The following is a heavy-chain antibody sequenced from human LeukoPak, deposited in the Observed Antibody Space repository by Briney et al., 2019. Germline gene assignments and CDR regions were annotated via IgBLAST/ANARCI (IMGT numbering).Heavy chain of an antibody. D-gene: IGHD4-17*01. Sequence: HSGGSLRLSCAASGFTFDDYGMSWVRQAPGKGLEWVANIKQDGSEKYYVDSVKGRFTISRDNAKNSLYLQMNSLRAEDTAVYYCARHGDRRMDWGQGTLVTVSS. J-gene: IGHJ4*02. CDR3: ARHGDRRMD. CDR1: GFTFDDYG. CDR2: IKQDGSEK. V-gene: IGHV3-7*01.